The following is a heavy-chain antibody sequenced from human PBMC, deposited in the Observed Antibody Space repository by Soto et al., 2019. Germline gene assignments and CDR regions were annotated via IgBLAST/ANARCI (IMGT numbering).Heavy chain of an antibody. J-gene: IGHJ5*02. Sequence: QVQLQESGPGLVKPSETLSLTCTVSGGSISSYYWSWIRQPPGKGLEWIGFIFYSGSTSYNPCLKSRVTISIDTSEYKFTLKLTSVTAADTCVYYFASMIGDHVLNFDPWGEGTLVAVCS. CDR1: GGSISSYY. CDR2: IFYSGST. CDR3: ASMIGDHVLNFDP. D-gene: IGHD3-10*02. V-gene: IGHV4-59*01.